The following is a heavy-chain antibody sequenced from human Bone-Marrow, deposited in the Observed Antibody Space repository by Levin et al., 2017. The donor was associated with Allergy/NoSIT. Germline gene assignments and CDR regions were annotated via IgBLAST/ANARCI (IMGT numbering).Heavy chain of an antibody. D-gene: IGHD3-16*01. CDR1: GVSINTGGSY. CDR3: ARDQEGYFDYIWGTWFDP. J-gene: IGHJ5*02. CDR2: IYYSGST. V-gene: IGHV4-31*03. Sequence: SETLSLTCSVSGVSINTGGSYWSWIRQHPGKGLEWIGYIYYSGSTYYNPSLKSRVTISVDTSKNQFSLKLRSVTAADTAVYYCARDQEGYFDYIWGTWFDPWGQGTLVTVSS.